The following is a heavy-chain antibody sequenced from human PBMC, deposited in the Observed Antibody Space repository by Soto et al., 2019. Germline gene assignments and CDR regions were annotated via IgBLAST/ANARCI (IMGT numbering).Heavy chain of an antibody. CDR1: GFSLSTSGMC. J-gene: IGHJ4*02. CDR2: IDWDDDK. Sequence: SGPTLLNPTQPRTLTCTFPGFSLSTSGMCVSWIRQPPGKALEWLALIDWDDDKYYSTSLKTRLTISKDTSKNQVVLTMTNMDPVDTATYYCARGIAAVFGLDYWGQGTLVTVSS. D-gene: IGHD6-13*01. CDR3: ARGIAAVFGLDY. V-gene: IGHV2-70*01.